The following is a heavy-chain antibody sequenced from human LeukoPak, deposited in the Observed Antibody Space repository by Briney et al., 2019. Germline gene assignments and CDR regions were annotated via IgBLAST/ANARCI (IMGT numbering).Heavy chain of an antibody. CDR3: AGTMVRGVDFDY. J-gene: IGHJ4*02. Sequence: SETLSLTCAVSGGSISSSNWWSWVRQPPGKGLEWIGEIYHSGSTNYNPSLKSRVTISVDKSKNQFSLKLSSVTAADTAVYYCAGTMVRGVDFDYWGQGTLVTVSS. CDR1: GGSISSSNW. V-gene: IGHV4-4*02. CDR2: IYHSGST. D-gene: IGHD3-10*01.